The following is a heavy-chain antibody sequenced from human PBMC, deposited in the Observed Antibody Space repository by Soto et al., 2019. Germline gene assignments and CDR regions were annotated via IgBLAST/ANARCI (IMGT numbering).Heavy chain of an antibody. CDR3: AKARAQYYDFWSGYPVDY. CDR1: GFTFSSYA. V-gene: IGHV3-23*01. CDR2: ISGSGGST. Sequence: EVQLLESGGGLVQPGGSLRLSCAASGFTFSSYAMSWVRQAPGKGLEWVSAISGSGGSTYYADSVKGRFTISRDNSMNTLYLQKNSLSAEDTAVYYCAKARAQYYDFWSGYPVDYWGQGTLVTVSS. J-gene: IGHJ4*02. D-gene: IGHD3-3*01.